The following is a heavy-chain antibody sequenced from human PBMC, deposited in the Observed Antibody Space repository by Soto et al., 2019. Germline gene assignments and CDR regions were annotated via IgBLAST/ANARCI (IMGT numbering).Heavy chain of an antibody. J-gene: IGHJ6*01. CDR2: IYYSGST. CDR3: ARQYGYLDV. D-gene: IGHD5-18*01. V-gene: IGHV4-39*01. CDR1: GGSISSFSYY. Sequence: PSETLSLTCTVSGGSISSFSYYWGWIRQPPGKGLEWIGSIYYSGSTYYTPSLKSRVTISVDTSKNQFSLKLSSVTAADTAVHYCARQYGYLDVWGQGTTVTVSS.